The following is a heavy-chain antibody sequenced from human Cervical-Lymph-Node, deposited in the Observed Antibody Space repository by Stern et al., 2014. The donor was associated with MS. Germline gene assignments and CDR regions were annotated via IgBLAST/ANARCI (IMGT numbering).Heavy chain of an antibody. D-gene: IGHD2-21*02. V-gene: IGHV1-69*01. Sequence: QVQLVQSGAEVKKPGSSVKVSCKASGGTFSSYAIRWVRQAPGQGLEWMGGVFPIFGTANYAQKFQGRVTITADEATSTAYMELSSLRSEDTAVYYCARSLRSVVVTALTGYYFDYWGQGTLVTVSS. J-gene: IGHJ4*02. CDR1: GGTFSSYA. CDR2: VFPIFGTA. CDR3: ARSLRSVVVTALTGYYFDY.